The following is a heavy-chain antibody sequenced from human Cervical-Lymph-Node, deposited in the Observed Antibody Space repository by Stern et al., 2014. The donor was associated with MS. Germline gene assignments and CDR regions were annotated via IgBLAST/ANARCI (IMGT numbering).Heavy chain of an antibody. CDR3: ATDRDDFRSGYSAPTKGYVLDV. Sequence: VQLVESGAEVKKPGASVKVSCKVSGYTLTELSMHWVRQAPGKGLEWMGGFDPEDGETIYAQKFQGRVTITEDTSTETAYMELSSLRSEDTAVYYCATDRDDFRSGYSAPTKGYVLDVWGQGTTVTVTS. V-gene: IGHV1-24*01. CDR2: FDPEDGET. D-gene: IGHD3-3*01. CDR1: GYTLTELS. J-gene: IGHJ6*02.